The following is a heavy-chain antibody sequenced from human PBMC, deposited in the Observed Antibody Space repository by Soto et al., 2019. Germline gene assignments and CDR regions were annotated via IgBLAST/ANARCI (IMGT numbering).Heavy chain of an antibody. J-gene: IGHJ1*01. CDR1: GYTFTNYA. D-gene: IGHD6-13*01. CDR3: ARGLGYSSSWYETLYFHY. V-gene: IGHV1-3*01. Sequence: TSVKVSCKASGYTFTNYAMHWVRQAPGQRLEWMGWINAGNGNTKYSQKFQGRVTVTRDTSASTGYMELSNLRSEDTAVYYCARGLGYSSSWYETLYFHYWGQGTLVTVSS. CDR2: INAGNGNT.